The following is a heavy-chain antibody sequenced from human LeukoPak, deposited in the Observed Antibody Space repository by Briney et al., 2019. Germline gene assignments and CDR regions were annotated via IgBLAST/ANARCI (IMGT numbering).Heavy chain of an antibody. V-gene: IGHV4-31*03. D-gene: IGHD4-17*01. Sequence: SETLSLTGTVSGGSISAYYWSWIRQHPGNGLEWIGYIYYSGSTYYNPSLKSRVTISVDTSKNQFSLKLSSVTAADTAVYYCARDLDYGDYGRPLGYWGQGTLVTVSS. CDR2: IYYSGST. CDR3: ARDLDYGDYGRPLGY. J-gene: IGHJ4*02. CDR1: GGSISAYY.